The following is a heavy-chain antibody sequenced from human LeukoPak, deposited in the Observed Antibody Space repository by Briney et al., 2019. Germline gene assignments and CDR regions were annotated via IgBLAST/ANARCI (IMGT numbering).Heavy chain of an antibody. D-gene: IGHD6-6*01. J-gene: IGHJ4*02. Sequence: PSETLSLTCTVSGGSISSYYWSWIRQPPGKGLEWIGYIYYSGSTNYNPSLKSRVTISVDTSKNQFSLKLSSVTAADTAVYYCARGAARFNFDYWGQGTLVTVSS. V-gene: IGHV4-59*01. CDR1: GGSISSYY. CDR2: IYYSGST. CDR3: ARGAARFNFDY.